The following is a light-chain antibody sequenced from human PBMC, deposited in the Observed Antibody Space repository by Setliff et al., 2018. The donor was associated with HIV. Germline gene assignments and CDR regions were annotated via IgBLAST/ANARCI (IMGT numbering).Light chain of an antibody. CDR1: SSDVGTYNA. CDR3: SANTSSSTDF. CDR2: DVS. J-gene: IGLJ1*01. V-gene: IGLV2-14*01. Sequence: QSALTQPASVSGSPGQSITISCTGTSSDVGTYNAVYWYQQHPGKAPKLMIYDVSTRPSGVSNRFSGSKSGNTASLTISGLQTEDEADYYCSANTSSSTDFFGTGTKVTVL.